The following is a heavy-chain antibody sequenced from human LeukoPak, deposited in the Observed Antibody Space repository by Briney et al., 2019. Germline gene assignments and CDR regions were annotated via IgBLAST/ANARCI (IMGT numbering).Heavy chain of an antibody. CDR3: ARRSADAFDI. Sequence: GESLKISCKGSGYSFINYWIGWVRQMPGKGLEWMGIIYSGDSDTRYSPSFQGQVTISADRSTSTAYLQWSTLKASDTAMYYCARRSADAFDIWGQGTMVTVFS. V-gene: IGHV5-51*01. J-gene: IGHJ3*02. CDR2: IYSGDSDT. CDR1: GYSFINYW. D-gene: IGHD6-19*01.